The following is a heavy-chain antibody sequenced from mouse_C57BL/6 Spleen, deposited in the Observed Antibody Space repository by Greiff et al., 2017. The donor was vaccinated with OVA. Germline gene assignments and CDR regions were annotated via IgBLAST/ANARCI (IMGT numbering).Heavy chain of an antibody. D-gene: IGHD2-4*01. J-gene: IGHJ3*01. V-gene: IGHV1-62-2*01. CDR2: FYPGSGSI. Sequence: VQLQQSGAELVKPGASVKLSCKASGYTFTEYTIHWVKQRSGQGLEWIGWFYPGSGSIKYNEKFKDKATLTADKSSSTVSMELRRLTSEDSAVYVCAGHEGDYDYGEGAWFAYWGQGTLVTVSA. CDR3: AGHEGDYDYGEGAWFAY. CDR1: GYTFTEYT.